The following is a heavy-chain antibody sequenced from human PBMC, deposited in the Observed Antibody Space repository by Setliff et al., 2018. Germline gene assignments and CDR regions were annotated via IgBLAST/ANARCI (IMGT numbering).Heavy chain of an antibody. CDR3: ARGDTNFWRSYGTDH. CDR1: GFTFSSYW. J-gene: IGHJ4*02. CDR2: IKQDGSEK. V-gene: IGHV3-7*01. Sequence: LRLSCAASGFTFSSYWMSWVRQAPGKGLEWVANIKQDGSEKYHADSVKGRFTISRDNAKNSLYLQMTSLRAEDTAVYYCARGDTNFWRSYGTDHWGQGTLVTVSS. D-gene: IGHD3-3*01.